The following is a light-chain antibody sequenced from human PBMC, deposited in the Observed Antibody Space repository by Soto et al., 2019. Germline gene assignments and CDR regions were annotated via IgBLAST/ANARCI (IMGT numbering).Light chain of an antibody. Sequence: DIQMTQSPSTLSASLGDRVTITCRASQSISFYLVWYQQKPGKAPKVLIFDASTLQRGVPSRFSGSGSGTEFTLTISSLQPDDFATYYCQQYNGYSTWTFGQGTKVDIK. CDR3: QQYNGYSTWT. J-gene: IGKJ1*01. CDR1: QSISFY. CDR2: DAS. V-gene: IGKV1-5*01.